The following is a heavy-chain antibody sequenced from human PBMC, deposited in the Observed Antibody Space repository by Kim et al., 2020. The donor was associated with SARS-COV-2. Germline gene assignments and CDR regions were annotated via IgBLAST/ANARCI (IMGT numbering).Heavy chain of an antibody. J-gene: IGHJ4*02. CDR3: VRDSSAFY. CDR1: GFTFSSHW. V-gene: IGHV3-74*01. Sequence: GGSLRLSCAASGFTFSSHWMYWVRQAPGKGLMWVSRINSDGTFIDYADSVKGRFTISRDNAKSTLYLQMNSLRDEDTAVYYCVRDSSAFYWGRGTLFTVAS. CDR2: INSDGTFI. D-gene: IGHD3-22*01.